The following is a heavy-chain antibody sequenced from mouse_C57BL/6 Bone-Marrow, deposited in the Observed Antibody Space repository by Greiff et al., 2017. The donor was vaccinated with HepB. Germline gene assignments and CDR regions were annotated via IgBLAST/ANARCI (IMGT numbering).Heavy chain of an antibody. Sequence: QVQLQQSGPGLVQPSQSLSITCTVSGFSLTSYGVHWVRQSPGKGLEWLGVIWRGGSTDYNAAFMSRLSITKDNSKSQVFFKMNSLQADDTAIYYCAKIPIDGYYYYYAMDYWGQGTSVTVSS. J-gene: IGHJ4*01. CDR2: IWRGGST. D-gene: IGHD2-3*01. CDR1: GFSLTSYG. CDR3: AKIPIDGYYYYYAMDY. V-gene: IGHV2-5*01.